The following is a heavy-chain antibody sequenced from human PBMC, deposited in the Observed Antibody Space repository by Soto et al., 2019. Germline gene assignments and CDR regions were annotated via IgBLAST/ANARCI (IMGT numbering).Heavy chain of an antibody. J-gene: IGHJ3*01. CDR2: ISWNSGAI. CDR3: AKDIDYECSGYDDLDR. Sequence: EEQLVESGGGLVQPGRSLKLSCAASGFTFDDHAMHWVRQAPGKGLEWVSAISWNSGAIVYADSVRGRFTISRDNAKNSLYLQMDSLRVEDTALYYCAKDIDYECSGYDDLDRWGQGTVVTVSS. V-gene: IGHV3-9*01. CDR1: GFTFDDHA. D-gene: IGHD3-22*01.